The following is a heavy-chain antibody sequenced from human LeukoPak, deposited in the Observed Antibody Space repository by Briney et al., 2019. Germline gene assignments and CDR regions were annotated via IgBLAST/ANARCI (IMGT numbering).Heavy chain of an antibody. CDR2: INPNSGGT. D-gene: IGHD3-9*01. CDR1: GYTFTSYA. CDR3: ATLRYGPSDY. J-gene: IGHJ4*02. V-gene: IGHV1-2*02. Sequence: ASVKVSCRASGYTFTSYAMHWVRQAPGQGLEWMGWINPNSGGTNYAQKFQGRVTMTRDTSISTAYMELSRLRSDDTAVYYCATLRYGPSDYWGQGTLVTVSS.